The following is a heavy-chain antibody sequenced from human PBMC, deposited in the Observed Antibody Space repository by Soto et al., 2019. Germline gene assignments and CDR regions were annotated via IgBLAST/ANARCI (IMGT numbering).Heavy chain of an antibody. J-gene: IGHJ6*04. D-gene: IGHD1-1*01. CDR3: ARSNNRNNLYAVEV. Sequence: SETLSLTCAVSGGCLSAYYWSWIRQSPGKGLEWIGEINHRGSSDYNPSLKSRVTLSIDASMNHVTLELTSVTAADTAVYYCARSNNRNNLYAVEVRRKGTPVSVSS. CDR2: INHRGSS. CDR1: GGCLSAYY. V-gene: IGHV4-34*01.